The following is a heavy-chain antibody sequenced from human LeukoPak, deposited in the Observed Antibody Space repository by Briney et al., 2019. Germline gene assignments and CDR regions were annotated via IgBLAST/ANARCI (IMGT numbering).Heavy chain of an antibody. CDR1: GYTFTGYY. V-gene: IGHV1-2*02. D-gene: IGHD3-10*01. Sequence: GASVKVSCKASGYTFTGYYMHWVRQAPGQGLEWMGWINPNSGGTNYAQKFQGRVTMTRDTSISTAYMELSRLRSDDTAVYYCAREEGNHEIYGSGSYSWFDPWGQGTLVTVSS. CDR2: INPNSGGT. J-gene: IGHJ5*02. CDR3: AREEGNHEIYGSGSYSWFDP.